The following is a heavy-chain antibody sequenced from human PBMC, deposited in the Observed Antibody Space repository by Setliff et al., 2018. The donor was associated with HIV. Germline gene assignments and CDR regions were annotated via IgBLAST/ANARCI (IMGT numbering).Heavy chain of an antibody. J-gene: IGHJ4*02. Sequence: SETLSLTCAVYGGSFSDNYLSWIRQSPGKGLEWIGEINHSGRTIQSPSLGSRVTISIDTSKNQFSLKLRPVSAADTAVYYCARDAPWDSYGLDYWGQGTLVTVSS. D-gene: IGHD5-18*01. V-gene: IGHV4-34*01. CDR1: GGSFSDNY. CDR2: INHSGRT. CDR3: ARDAPWDSYGLDY.